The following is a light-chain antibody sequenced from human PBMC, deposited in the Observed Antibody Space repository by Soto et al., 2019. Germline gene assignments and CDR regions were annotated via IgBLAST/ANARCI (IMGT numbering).Light chain of an antibody. CDR3: SSYTSSTLV. Sequence: SALTQPASVSGSPGQSITISCTGTSSDVGGYDYVSWYQQHPGKAPKLLIYEVSNRPSGVSNRFSGSKSGITASMTISGLQAEDEADYYCSSYTSSTLVFGTGTKVTVL. V-gene: IGLV2-14*01. CDR1: SSDVGGYDY. CDR2: EVS. J-gene: IGLJ1*01.